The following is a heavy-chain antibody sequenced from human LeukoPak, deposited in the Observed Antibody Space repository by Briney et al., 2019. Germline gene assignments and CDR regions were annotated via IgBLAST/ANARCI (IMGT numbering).Heavy chain of an antibody. Sequence: ASVKVSCKASGYTFTSYAMHWVRQAPGQRLEWMGWINAGNGNTKYSQKFQGRVTITRDTSASTAYMELSSLRSEDTAVYYCARLKDRWLRRFPTYYYYGTDVWGQGTTVTVSS. CDR1: GYTFTSYA. V-gene: IGHV1-3*01. D-gene: IGHD5-12*01. CDR3: ARLKDRWLRRFPTYYYYGTDV. CDR2: INAGNGNT. J-gene: IGHJ6*02.